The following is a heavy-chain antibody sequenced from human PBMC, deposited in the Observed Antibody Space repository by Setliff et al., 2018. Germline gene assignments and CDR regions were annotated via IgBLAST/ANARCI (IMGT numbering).Heavy chain of an antibody. CDR3: VRVSKDYDSNGLYGFDI. J-gene: IGHJ3*02. CDR2: IWDDGGNK. Sequence: LRLSCAASGFTFSTYRMHWVRQAPGKGLEWVAVIWDDGGNKYHADSVKGRFTISRDNSKNTLYLQMNSLRPEDTATYYCVRVSKDYDSNGLYGFDIWGQGTMVTVSS. CDR1: GFTFSTYR. V-gene: IGHV3-33*08. D-gene: IGHD3-22*01.